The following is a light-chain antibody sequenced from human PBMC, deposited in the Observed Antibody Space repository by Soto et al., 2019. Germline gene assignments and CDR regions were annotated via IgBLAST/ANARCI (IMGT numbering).Light chain of an antibody. CDR1: QSVSSNH. J-gene: IGKJ3*01. Sequence: EIVLTQSPGTLSLSPGEGATLSCRASQSVSSNHLAWYQQKPGQAPRLLIFGASSRASDIPDRFSGSGSGTDFTLTISRLEPEDFVVYYCQQYGGSPLFTFGPGTRVDFK. CDR2: GAS. CDR3: QQYGGSPLFT. V-gene: IGKV3-20*01.